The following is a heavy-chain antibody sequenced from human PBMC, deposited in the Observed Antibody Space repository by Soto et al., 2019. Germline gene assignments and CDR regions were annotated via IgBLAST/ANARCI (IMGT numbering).Heavy chain of an antibody. CDR3: ARGLTWIQLWFQENNWFDP. D-gene: IGHD5-18*01. CDR2: MNPNSGNT. J-gene: IGHJ5*02. Sequence: GASVKVSCKASGYTFTSYDINWVRQATGQGLEWMGWMNPNSGNTGYAQKFQGRVTMTRNTSISTAYMELSSLRSEDTAVYYCARGLTWIQLWFQENNWFDPWGQGTLVTVSS. V-gene: IGHV1-8*01. CDR1: GYTFTSYD.